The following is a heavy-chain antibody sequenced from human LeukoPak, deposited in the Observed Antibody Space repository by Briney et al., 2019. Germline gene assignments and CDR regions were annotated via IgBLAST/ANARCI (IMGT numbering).Heavy chain of an antibody. D-gene: IGHD2-15*01. CDR1: GFTFSSYG. CDR2: IWYDGSNK. V-gene: IGHV3-33*06. CDR3: AKDLRPVVVVAATYDY. J-gene: IGHJ4*02. Sequence: PGGSLRLSCAASGFTFSSYGMHWVRQAPGKGLEWVAVIWYDGSNKYYADSVKGRFTISRDNSKNTLYLQMNSLRAEDTAVYYCAKDLRPVVVVAATYDYWGQGTLVTVS.